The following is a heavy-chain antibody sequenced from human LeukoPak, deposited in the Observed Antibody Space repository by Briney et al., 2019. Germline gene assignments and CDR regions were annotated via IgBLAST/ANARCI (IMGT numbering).Heavy chain of an antibody. J-gene: IGHJ4*02. Sequence: ASVKVSCKVSGYTLTELSMHWVRQAPGKGVEWMGGFYPEVGETIYAQKLQGSVTMTEDTTTDTAYMELISLRSEDTAVYYCATYKQVAICGVVTRTFDYWGQGTLVTVSS. CDR1: GYTLTELS. CDR2: FYPEVGET. CDR3: ATYKQVAICGVVTRTFDY. V-gene: IGHV1-24*01. D-gene: IGHD3-3*01.